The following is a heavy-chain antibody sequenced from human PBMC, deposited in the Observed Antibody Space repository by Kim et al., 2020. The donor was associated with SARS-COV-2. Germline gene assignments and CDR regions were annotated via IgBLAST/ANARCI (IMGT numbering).Heavy chain of an antibody. CDR3: ARGSASSYFFDY. V-gene: IGHV3-48*02. CDR2: ISSGGSTI. Sequence: GGSLRLSCVASGFSFSSYSMHWVRQAPGRGLEWLSYISSGGSTIYYADSVKGRFTVSRDQAKNSLYLQMNILGDEDTAVYYCARGSASSYFFDYWGQGTL. D-gene: IGHD6-6*01. CDR1: GFSFSSYS. J-gene: IGHJ4*02.